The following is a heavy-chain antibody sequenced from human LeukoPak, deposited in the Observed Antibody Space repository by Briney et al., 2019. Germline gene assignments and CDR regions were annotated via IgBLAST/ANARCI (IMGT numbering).Heavy chain of an antibody. CDR1: GGSISSGDYY. V-gene: IGHV4-30-2*01. CDR2: IYHSGST. J-gene: IGHJ3*02. Sequence: PSETLSLTCTVSGGSISSGDYYWSCIRQPPGKGLEWIGYIYHSGSTYYNPSLKSRVTISVDRSKNQFSLKLSSVTAADTAVYYCARDEGIAARPMAFDIWGQGTMVTVSS. D-gene: IGHD6-6*01. CDR3: ARDEGIAARPMAFDI.